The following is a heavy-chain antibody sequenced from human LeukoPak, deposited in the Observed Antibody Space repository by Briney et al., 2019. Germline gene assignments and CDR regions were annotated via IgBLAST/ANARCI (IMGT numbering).Heavy chain of an antibody. D-gene: IGHD1-26*01. CDR2: ITSGGSHI. Sequence: GGSLRLSCAASGFTFSSYNMNWVRLTPGQGLEWVSSITSGGSHIYYADSVKGRFTISRDNAKSSLYLQMNSLRAEDTAVYYCARDPYSGSYGADYYYYMDVWGKGTTVTISS. V-gene: IGHV3-21*01. CDR1: GFTFSSYN. CDR3: ARDPYSGSYGADYYYYMDV. J-gene: IGHJ6*03.